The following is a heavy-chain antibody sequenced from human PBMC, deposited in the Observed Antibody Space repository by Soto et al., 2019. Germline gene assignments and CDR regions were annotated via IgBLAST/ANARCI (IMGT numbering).Heavy chain of an antibody. CDR1: GFTFSTYA. Sequence: LRLSCSTSGFTFSTYALSWVRQAPGKGLEWVSAISANGQGIYYADSVRGRFTISRDNSKNTIFLHMDSLRAEDTAVYYCAKDRNYPRDQFHYWGQGTLVTVS. J-gene: IGHJ4*02. V-gene: IGHV3-23*01. CDR2: ISANGQGI. D-gene: IGHD1-7*01. CDR3: AKDRNYPRDQFHY.